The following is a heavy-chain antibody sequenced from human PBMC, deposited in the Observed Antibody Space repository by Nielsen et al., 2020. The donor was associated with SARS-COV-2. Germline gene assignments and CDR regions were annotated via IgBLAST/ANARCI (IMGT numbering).Heavy chain of an antibody. CDR2: IWYDGSNK. CDR3: ARDLPVTPEIDAFDL. V-gene: IGHV3-33*01. J-gene: IGHJ3*01. CDR1: GFTFSSYG. D-gene: IGHD4-17*01. Sequence: GESLKISCAASGFTFSSYGMHWVRQAPGKGLEWVAVIWYDGSNKFYADSVKGRFTISRDNSKNTLYLQMTSLRAEDTAVYYCARDLPVTPEIDAFDLWGQGTMVTVSS.